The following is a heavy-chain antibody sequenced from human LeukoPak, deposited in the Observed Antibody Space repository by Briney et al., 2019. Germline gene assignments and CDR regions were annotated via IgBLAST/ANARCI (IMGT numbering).Heavy chain of an antibody. J-gene: IGHJ4*02. CDR3: ARAINYDILTGYLDY. D-gene: IGHD3-9*01. V-gene: IGHV5-51*01. CDR2: IYPGDSDT. Sequence: GESLKISCKGSGYGFTSYWIGWVRQMPGKGLEWMGIIYPGDSDTRYSPSFQGQVTISAAKSISTAYLQWSSLKASDTAMYYCARAINYDILTGYLDYWGQGTLVTVSS. CDR1: GYGFTSYW.